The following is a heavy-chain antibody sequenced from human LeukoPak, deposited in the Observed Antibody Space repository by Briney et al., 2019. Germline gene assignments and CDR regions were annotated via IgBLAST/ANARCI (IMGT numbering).Heavy chain of an antibody. Sequence: GGSLRLSCAASGFTVSSNYMSWVRQALGKGLEWVSVIYSGGRAYYADSVKGRFTISRDNSKNTLYLQMNSLRAEDSAVYYCARGYTFGHDAFDIWGHGTMVTVSS. V-gene: IGHV3-53*01. CDR2: IYSGGRA. J-gene: IGHJ3*02. D-gene: IGHD5-18*01. CDR1: GFTVSSNY. CDR3: ARGYTFGHDAFDI.